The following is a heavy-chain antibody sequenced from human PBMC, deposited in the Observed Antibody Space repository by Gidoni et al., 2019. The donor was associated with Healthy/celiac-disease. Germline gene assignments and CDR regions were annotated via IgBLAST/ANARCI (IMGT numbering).Heavy chain of an antibody. CDR3: TRNSSYGGFDY. Sequence: KSKAYGGTTEYAASVKGRFTISRDDSKSIAYLQRNSLKAEDTAVYYCTRNSSYGGFDYWGQGTLVTVSS. V-gene: IGHV3-49*02. D-gene: IGHD5-18*01. J-gene: IGHJ4*02. CDR2: KSKAYGGTT.